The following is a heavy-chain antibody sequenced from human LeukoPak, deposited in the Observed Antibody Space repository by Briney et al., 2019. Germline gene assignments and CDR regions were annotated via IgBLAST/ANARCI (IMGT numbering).Heavy chain of an antibody. CDR3: AREESGYCDGGSCPYYFDY. D-gene: IGHD2-15*01. V-gene: IGHV4-61*02. CDR1: SRSISSGSYY. J-gene: IGHJ4*02. Sequence: SETLSLTCTVSSRSISSGSYYWSWIRQPAGKGLEWIGRIFTSGSTNYNPSLKSRVTISVDTSKNQFSLKLNSVTAADAAVYYCAREESGYCDGGSCPYYFDYWGQGTLVTVSS. CDR2: IFTSGST.